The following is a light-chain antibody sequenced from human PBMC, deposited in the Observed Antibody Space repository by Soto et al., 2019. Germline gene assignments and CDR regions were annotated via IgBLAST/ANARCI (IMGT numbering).Light chain of an antibody. CDR1: PSVSNNY. Sequence: EIVLTQSPGTLSLSPWERATLSCRASPSVSNNYLAWYQQNPGQAPRLLIYGASNRATGIPDRFSGSGSGTDFTLTISSLEPEDFAMYYCQRYDSLRTFGQGTKVDIK. J-gene: IGKJ1*01. V-gene: IGKV3-20*01. CDR2: GAS. CDR3: QRYDSLRT.